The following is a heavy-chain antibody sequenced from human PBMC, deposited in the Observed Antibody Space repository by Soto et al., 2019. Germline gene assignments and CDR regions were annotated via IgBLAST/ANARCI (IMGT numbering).Heavy chain of an antibody. CDR2: VYHTGRT. V-gene: IGHV4-59*02. CDR3: ARDFAYFDS. Sequence: LSLTCTVSGASVTGFYWSWIRQPPGKGLEWIGYVYHTGRTSYNPSLKSRVSISMDTSKNQFSLNLDSVTAADTAVYFCARDFAYFDSWGQGTLVTVSS. J-gene: IGHJ4*02. CDR1: GASVTGFY. D-gene: IGHD3-3*01.